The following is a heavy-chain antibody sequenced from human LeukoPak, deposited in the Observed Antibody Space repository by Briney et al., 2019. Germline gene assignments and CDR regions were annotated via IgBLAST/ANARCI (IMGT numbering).Heavy chain of an antibody. CDR3: ARAGLLGVTTPGLTIYGMDV. J-gene: IGHJ6*02. CDR1: GYTFTGYY. CDR2: INPNSGGT. D-gene: IGHD4-17*01. Sequence: ASVKVSCKASGYTFTGYYMHWVRQAPGQGLEWMGWINPNSGGTNYAQKFQGRVTMTRDTSISTAYMELSRLRSDDTAVYYCARAGLLGVTTPGLTIYGMDVWGQGTTVTVSS. V-gene: IGHV1-2*02.